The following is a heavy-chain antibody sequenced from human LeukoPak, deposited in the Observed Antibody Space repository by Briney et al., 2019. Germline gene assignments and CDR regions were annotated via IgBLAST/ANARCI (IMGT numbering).Heavy chain of an antibody. CDR3: ARTGYVYGSGSPAQDDAFDI. Sequence: SETLSLTCTVSGGSISSYYWSWIRQPPGKGLEWIGYIYYSGSTNYNPSLKSRVTTSVDTSKNQFSLKLSSVTAADTAVYYCARTGYVYGSGSPAQDDAFDIWGQGTMVTVSS. CDR1: GGSISSYY. D-gene: IGHD3-10*01. CDR2: IYYSGST. V-gene: IGHV4-59*08. J-gene: IGHJ3*02.